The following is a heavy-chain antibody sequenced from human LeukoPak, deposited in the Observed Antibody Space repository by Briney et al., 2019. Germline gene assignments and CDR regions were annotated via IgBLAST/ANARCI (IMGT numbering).Heavy chain of an antibody. CDR1: GYTFTSYD. Sequence: ASVKVSCKASGYTFTSYDINWVRQATGQGLEWMGWMNPNSGNTGYAQKFQGRVTMTRNTSISTAYMKLSSLRSEDTAVYYCARGRDDILTGYYPGDYYYYMDVWGKGTTVTVSS. J-gene: IGHJ6*03. D-gene: IGHD3-9*01. CDR3: ARGRDDILTGYYPGDYYYYMDV. CDR2: MNPNSGNT. V-gene: IGHV1-8*01.